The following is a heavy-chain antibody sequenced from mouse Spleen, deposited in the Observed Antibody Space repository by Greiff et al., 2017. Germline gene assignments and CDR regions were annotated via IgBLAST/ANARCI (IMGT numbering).Heavy chain of an antibody. CDR2: INPGSGGT. J-gene: IGHJ3*01. CDR3: ASPTLYRYDVRFAY. CDR1: GYAFTNYL. V-gene: IGHV1-54*01. D-gene: IGHD2-14*01. Sequence: VQLQQSGAELVRPGTSVKVSCKASGYAFTNYLIEWVKQRPGQGLEWIGVINPGSGGTNYNEKFKGKATLTADKSSSTAYMQLSSLTSEDSAVYFCASPTLYRYDVRFAYWGQGTLVTVSA.